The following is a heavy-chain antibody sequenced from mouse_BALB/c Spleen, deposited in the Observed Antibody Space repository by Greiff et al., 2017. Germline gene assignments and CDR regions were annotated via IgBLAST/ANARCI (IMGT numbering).Heavy chain of an antibody. D-gene: IGHD2-3*01. V-gene: IGHV5-6-3*01. Sequence: EVQLVESGGGLVQPGGSLKLSCAASGFTFSSYGMSWVRQTPDKRLELVATINSNGGSTYYPDSVKGRFTISRDNAKNTLYLQMSSLKSEDTAMYYCARGADGYYEGWFAYWGQGTLVTVSA. CDR1: GFTFSSYG. J-gene: IGHJ3*01. CDR2: INSNGGST. CDR3: ARGADGYYEGWFAY.